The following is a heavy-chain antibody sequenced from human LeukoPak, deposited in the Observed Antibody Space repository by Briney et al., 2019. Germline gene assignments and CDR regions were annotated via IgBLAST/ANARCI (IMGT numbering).Heavy chain of an antibody. J-gene: IGHJ4*02. Sequence: GESLKISCKGSGYRFTSYWIGWGRPMPGKGLEWMGIIYPGDSDTRYSPSFQGQVTISADKSISTAYLQWSSLKASDTAMYYCARRSDRGYSGPSAYWGQGTLVTVSS. CDR3: ARRSDRGYSGPSAY. CDR1: GYRFTSYW. CDR2: IYPGDSDT. V-gene: IGHV5-51*01. D-gene: IGHD5-12*01.